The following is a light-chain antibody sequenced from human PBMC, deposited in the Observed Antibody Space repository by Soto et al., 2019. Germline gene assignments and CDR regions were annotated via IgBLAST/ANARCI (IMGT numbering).Light chain of an antibody. V-gene: IGLV2-23*02. CDR3: CSYAGSSILXV. CDR1: SSDVGSYNL. CDR2: EVS. J-gene: IGLJ1*01. Sequence: QSVLTQPASVSGSPGQSITISCTGTSSDVGSYNLVSWYQQHPGKAPKLMIYEVSKRPSGVSNRFSGSKSGNTASLTISGLQAEDYAYYYCCSYAGSSILXVFGTGTKSTVL.